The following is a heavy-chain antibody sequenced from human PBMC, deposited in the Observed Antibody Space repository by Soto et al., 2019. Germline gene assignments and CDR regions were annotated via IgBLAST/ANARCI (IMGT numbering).Heavy chain of an antibody. J-gene: IGHJ3*01. CDR2: ITDSSDTV. CDR1: GFSFSNYN. CDR3: AKDAIPFNSRNDGFDV. V-gene: IGHV3-48*02. Sequence: GGSLRLSCVASGFSFSNYNMNWVRQAPGKGLEWVSYITDSSDTVHYADSVRGRFTISRDNAESSLYLQMNSLRDEDTAVYYCAKDAIPFNSRNDGFDVWGQGTTVTVSS. D-gene: IGHD2-2*02.